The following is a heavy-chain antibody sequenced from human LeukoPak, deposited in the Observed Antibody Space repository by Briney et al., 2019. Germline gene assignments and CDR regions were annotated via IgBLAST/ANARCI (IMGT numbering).Heavy chain of an antibody. D-gene: IGHD2-2*03. V-gene: IGHV4-59*01. CDR1: GGSISNYY. Sequence: SETLPLTCTVSGGSISNYYWSWIRQPPGKGLEWIGYIYYSGITNYNPSLKSRVTISVDTSKNQFSLKLRSVTAVDTAVYYCARLLRVGYCSTTTCNWFDPWGQGTLVTVSS. J-gene: IGHJ5*02. CDR3: ARLLRVGYCSTTTCNWFDP. CDR2: IYYSGIT.